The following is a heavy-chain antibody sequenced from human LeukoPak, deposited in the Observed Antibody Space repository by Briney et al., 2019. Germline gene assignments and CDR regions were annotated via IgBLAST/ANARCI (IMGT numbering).Heavy chain of an antibody. CDR2: IYTSGST. Sequence: PSETLSLTCTVSGGSISSYYWSWLRQPPGKGLEWIGYIYTSGSTNYNPSLKSRVTISVDTSKNQFSLKLSSVTAADTAVYYCARHGLENYDFWSGYPPDYYYYMDVWGKGTTVTVSS. D-gene: IGHD3-3*01. CDR3: ARHGLENYDFWSGYPPDYYYYMDV. J-gene: IGHJ6*03. V-gene: IGHV4-4*09. CDR1: GGSISSYY.